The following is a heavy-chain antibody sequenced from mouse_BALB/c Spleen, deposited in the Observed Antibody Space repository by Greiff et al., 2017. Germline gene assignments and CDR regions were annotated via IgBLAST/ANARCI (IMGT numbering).Heavy chain of an antibody. CDR2: ISNGGGST. J-gene: IGHJ4*01. CDR1: GFTFSSYT. D-gene: IGHD3-3*01. CDR3: AREGPEAMDY. V-gene: IGHV5-12-2*01. Sequence: DVQLVESGGGLVQPGGSLKLSCAASGFTFSSYTMSWVRQTPEKRLEWVAYISNGGGSTYYPDTVKGRFTTSRDNAKNTLYLQMSSLKSEDTAMYYCAREGPEAMDYWGQGTSVTVSS.